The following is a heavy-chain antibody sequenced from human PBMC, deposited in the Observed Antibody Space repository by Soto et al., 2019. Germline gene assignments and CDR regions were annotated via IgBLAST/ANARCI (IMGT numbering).Heavy chain of an antibody. CDR3: ARQGLVVAAYDY. Sequence: SETLSLTCTVSGGSISSSSYYWGWIRQPPGKGLEWIGSIYYSGSTYYNPSLKSRVTISVDTSKNQFSLKLSSVTAADTAVYYCARQGLVVAAYDYWGQGTLVTVSS. V-gene: IGHV4-39*01. CDR2: IYYSGST. J-gene: IGHJ4*02. CDR1: GGSISSSSYY. D-gene: IGHD2-15*01.